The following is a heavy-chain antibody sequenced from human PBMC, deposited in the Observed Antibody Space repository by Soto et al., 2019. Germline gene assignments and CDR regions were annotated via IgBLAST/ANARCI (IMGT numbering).Heavy chain of an antibody. Sequence: QVQLQESGPGLVKPSQTLSLTCTVSGGSISSGGYYWSWIRQHPGKGLEWIGYIYYSGSTYYNPSLKSRVTISLDTSKYQFSLKLSSVTAADTAGYYCARVRYCSGGSCYPRFDPWGQGTLVTVSS. CDR2: IYYSGST. D-gene: IGHD2-15*01. J-gene: IGHJ5*02. CDR3: ARVRYCSGGSCYPRFDP. V-gene: IGHV4-31*03. CDR1: GGSISSGGYY.